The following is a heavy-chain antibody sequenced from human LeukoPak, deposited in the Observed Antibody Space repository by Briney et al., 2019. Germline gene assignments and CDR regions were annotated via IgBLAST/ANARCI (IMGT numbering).Heavy chain of an antibody. V-gene: IGHV1-18*04. CDR3: AREATVYYGSGSYLF. D-gene: IGHD3-10*01. Sequence: ASVKVSCKASGYTFTGYYMHWVRQAPGRGLEWMGWISAYNGNTNYAQKLQGRVTMTTDTSTSTAYMELRSLRSDDTAVYYCAREATVYYGSGSYLFWGQGTLVTVSS. J-gene: IGHJ4*02. CDR1: GYTFTGYY. CDR2: ISAYNGNT.